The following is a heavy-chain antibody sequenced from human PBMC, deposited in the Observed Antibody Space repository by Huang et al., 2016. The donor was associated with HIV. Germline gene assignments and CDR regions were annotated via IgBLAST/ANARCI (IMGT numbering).Heavy chain of an antibody. Sequence: QLQLQESGPGQVKPSETLSLTCPVSGDFISSTNYYLGWIRQSPGEGLEWVGSVYQSGRTNYNPSLKSRVTLSVDTSRNQFSLRLNSVTAADTAVYYCASQHIGAAATWFWGRGTQVAVSS. CDR3: ASQHIGAAATWF. V-gene: IGHV4-39*01. D-gene: IGHD6-13*01. CDR1: GDFISSTNYY. J-gene: IGHJ4*02. CDR2: VYQSGRT.